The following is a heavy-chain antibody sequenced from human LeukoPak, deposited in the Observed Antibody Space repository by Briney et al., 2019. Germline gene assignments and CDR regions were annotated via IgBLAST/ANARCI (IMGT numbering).Heavy chain of an antibody. Sequence: ASVKVSCKASGYTFTNYGISWVRQAPGQGLEWMGWISVYNGSTNYAQKLQGRVTMTTDTSTTTAYMELRSLRSDDTAVYYCARDYYDSSGYYYSRDYWGQGTLVTVSS. CDR1: GYTFTNYG. CDR3: ARDYYDSSGYYYSRDY. CDR2: ISVYNGST. D-gene: IGHD3-22*01. J-gene: IGHJ4*02. V-gene: IGHV1-18*01.